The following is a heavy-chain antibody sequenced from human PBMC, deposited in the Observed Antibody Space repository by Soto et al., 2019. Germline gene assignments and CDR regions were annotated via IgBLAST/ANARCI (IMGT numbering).Heavy chain of an antibody. D-gene: IGHD6-6*01. Sequence: SQTLSLTCAISGDSVSSNSAAWNWIRQSPSRGLEWLGRTYYRSKWYNDYAGSVKSRITINPDTSKNQFSLQLKAVTPEDTAVYYCEREIAARFALDIWGQGTMVTVSS. CDR3: EREIAARFALDI. CDR2: TYYRSKWYN. V-gene: IGHV6-1*01. CDR1: GDSVSSNSAA. J-gene: IGHJ3*02.